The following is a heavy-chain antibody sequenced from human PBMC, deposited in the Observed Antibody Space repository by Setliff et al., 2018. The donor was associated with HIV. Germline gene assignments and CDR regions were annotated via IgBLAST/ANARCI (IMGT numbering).Heavy chain of an antibody. V-gene: IGHV1-69*10. CDR3: ARGSNPTGNYDFYFLDV. J-gene: IGHJ6*03. Sequence: SVKVSCKASGGTFRTYAISWVRQAPGQGLEWMGGIIPMLRVAKYAQNLQDRVTITADKSTGTAYMVLSGLRSEDTAVYYCARGSNPTGNYDFYFLDVWGKGTTVTVS. CDR1: GGTFRTYA. D-gene: IGHD1-1*01. CDR2: IIPMLRVA.